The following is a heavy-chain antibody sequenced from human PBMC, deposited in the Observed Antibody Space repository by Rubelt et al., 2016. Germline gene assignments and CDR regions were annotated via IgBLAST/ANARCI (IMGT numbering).Heavy chain of an antibody. Sequence: GESLRLSCAASGFTFSSYAMTWVRQAPGKGLEWVSAISGRGGSTYYADSVKGRFTVSRDSSKNTLYLQMNSLRAEDTAVYYCAKDHDSGSYYKSFDYWGQGTLVTVSS. CDR1: GFTFSSYA. J-gene: IGHJ4*02. CDR3: AKDHDSGSYYKSFDY. D-gene: IGHD1-26*01. V-gene: IGHV3-23*01. CDR2: ISGRGGST.